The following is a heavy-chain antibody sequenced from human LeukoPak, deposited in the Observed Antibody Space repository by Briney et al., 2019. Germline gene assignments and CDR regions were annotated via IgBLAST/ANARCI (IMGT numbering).Heavy chain of an antibody. D-gene: IGHD3-3*01. V-gene: IGHV4-39*01. CDR1: GGSISSSSYY. Sequence: SETLSLTCTVSGGSISSSSYYWGWIRQPPGKGLEWIGSIYSSGSTYYNPSLKSRATISVDTSKNQFSLKLSSVPAADTAVYYCATNEWSGYYFEYWGQGTLVPVSS. CDR3: ATNEWSGYYFEY. CDR2: IYSSGST. J-gene: IGHJ4*02.